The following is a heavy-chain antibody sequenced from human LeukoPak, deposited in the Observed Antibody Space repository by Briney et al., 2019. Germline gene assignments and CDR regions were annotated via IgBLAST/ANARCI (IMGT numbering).Heavy chain of an antibody. CDR3: ARDRQQLVLGWFDP. Sequence: ASVKVSCKASGYTFTSYGISWVRQAPGQGLEWMGWISAYNGNTNYAQKFQGRVTMTRDTSISTAYMELSRLRSDDTAVYYCARDRQQLVLGWFDPWGQGTLVTVSS. CDR1: GYTFTSYG. J-gene: IGHJ5*02. V-gene: IGHV1-18*01. CDR2: ISAYNGNT. D-gene: IGHD6-13*01.